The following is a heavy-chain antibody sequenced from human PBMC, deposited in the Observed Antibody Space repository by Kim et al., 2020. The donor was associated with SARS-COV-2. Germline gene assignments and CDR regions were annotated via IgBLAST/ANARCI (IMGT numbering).Heavy chain of an antibody. CDR1: GYTLTELS. D-gene: IGHD3-10*01. Sequence: ASVKVSCKVSGYTLTELSMHWVRQAPGKGLEWMGGFDPEDGETIYAQKFQGRVTMTEDTSTYTAYMELSSLRSEDTAVYYCATKQPRGLLWFGELPGMDVWGQGTTVTVSS. V-gene: IGHV1-24*01. CDR2: FDPEDGET. CDR3: ATKQPRGLLWFGELPGMDV. J-gene: IGHJ6*02.